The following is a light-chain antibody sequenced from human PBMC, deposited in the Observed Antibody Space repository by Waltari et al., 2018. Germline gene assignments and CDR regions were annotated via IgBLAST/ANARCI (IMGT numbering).Light chain of an antibody. J-gene: IGKJ5*01. CDR3: QQYNDWPLT. Sequence: EIVVTQSPATLSVSPGESATLSCRASQTVITNLAWYQQRPGQAPRLLLYGASNRDTGIPARFSGSGSGTEFTLTISSLQSEDFGVYYCQQYNDWPLTFGQGTRLEMK. CDR1: QTVITN. V-gene: IGKV3-15*01. CDR2: GAS.